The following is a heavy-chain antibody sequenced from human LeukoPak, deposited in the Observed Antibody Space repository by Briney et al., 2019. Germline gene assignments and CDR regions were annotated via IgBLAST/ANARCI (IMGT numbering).Heavy chain of an antibody. CDR2: INHSGST. J-gene: IGHJ4*02. CDR1: GGSFSGYY. V-gene: IGHV4-34*01. CDR3: ARKRARFGELLPYYFDY. Sequence: SETLSLTCAVYGGSFSGYYWSWIRQPPGKGLGWIGEINHSGSTNYNPSLKSRVTISVDTSKNQFSLKLSSVTAADTAVYYCARKRARFGELLPYYFDYWGQGTLVTVSS. D-gene: IGHD3-10*01.